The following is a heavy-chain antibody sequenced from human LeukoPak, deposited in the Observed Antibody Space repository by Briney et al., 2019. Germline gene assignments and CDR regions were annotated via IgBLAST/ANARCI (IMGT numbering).Heavy chain of an antibody. D-gene: IGHD6-13*01. Sequence: SETLSLTCTVSAGSINTYYWSWIRHPAGKGLEWIGRIYSSGSTNYNPTLKSRVTISVDASKNQFSLKLSSVTAADTAVYYCVREPAYSSSWYGYWGQGTLVTVSS. J-gene: IGHJ4*02. CDR3: VREPAYSSSWYGY. V-gene: IGHV4-4*07. CDR2: IYSSGST. CDR1: AGSINTYY.